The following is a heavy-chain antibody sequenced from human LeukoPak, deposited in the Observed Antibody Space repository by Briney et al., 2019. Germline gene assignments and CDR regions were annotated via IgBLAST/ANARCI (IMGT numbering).Heavy chain of an antibody. V-gene: IGHV4-4*07. CDR1: GGSISSYY. D-gene: IGHD4-23*01. J-gene: IGHJ4*02. CDR3: ARDSHVVTLRKGEYYFDY. Sequence: SETLSLTCTVSGGSISSYYWSWIRQPAGKGLEWIGRIYTSGSTNYNPSLKSRVTMSVDTSKNQFSLKLSSVTAADTAVYYCARDSHVVTLRKGEYYFDYWGQGTLVTVSS. CDR2: IYTSGST.